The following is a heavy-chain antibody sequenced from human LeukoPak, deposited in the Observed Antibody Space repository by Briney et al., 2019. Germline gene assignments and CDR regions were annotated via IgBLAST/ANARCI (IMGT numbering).Heavy chain of an antibody. J-gene: IGHJ6*02. CDR2: IYYSGST. CDR1: GGSISSSSYY. V-gene: IGHV4-61*05. CDR3: ARVAAMVTLGMDV. D-gene: IGHD5-18*01. Sequence: SETLSLTCTVSGGSISSSSYYWSWIRQPLGKGLEWIGYIYYSGSTNYNPSLKSRVTISVDTSKNQFSLKLSSVTAADTAVYYCARVAAMVTLGMDVWGQGTTVTVSS.